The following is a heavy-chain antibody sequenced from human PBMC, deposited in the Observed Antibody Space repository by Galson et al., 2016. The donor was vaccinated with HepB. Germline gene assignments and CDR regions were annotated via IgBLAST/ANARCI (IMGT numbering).Heavy chain of an antibody. CDR1: GFTFTASG. CDR2: ISFDGSNP. V-gene: IGHV3-30*03. Sequence: SLRLSCAASGFTFTASGMHWVRQAPGKGPEWLAVISFDGSNPFYAHSVKGRVTISRDTSNNTLHLQMHSLTVEDTALYYCARDSYCTRTICYPYYFDVWGQGTLVAVSS. D-gene: IGHD2-2*01. CDR3: ARDSYCTRTICYPYYFDV. J-gene: IGHJ4*02.